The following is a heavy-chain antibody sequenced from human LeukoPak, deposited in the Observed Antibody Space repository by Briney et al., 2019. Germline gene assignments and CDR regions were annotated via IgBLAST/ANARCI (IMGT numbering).Heavy chain of an antibody. D-gene: IGHD3-10*01. J-gene: IGHJ5*02. V-gene: IGHV1-18*01. CDR3: ARVLWFGVPRNWFDP. CDR1: GYTFTSYG. Sequence: ASVKVSXKASGYTFTSYGISWVRQAPGQGLEWIGWISAYNGNTNYAQKLQGRVTMTTDTSTSTAYMELRSLRSDDTAVYYCARVLWFGVPRNWFDPWGQGTLVTVSS. CDR2: ISAYNGNT.